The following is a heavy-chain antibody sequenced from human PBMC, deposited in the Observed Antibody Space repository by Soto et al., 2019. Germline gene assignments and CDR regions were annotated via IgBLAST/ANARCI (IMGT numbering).Heavy chain of an antibody. CDR2: VYYSASTNYKPSL. D-gene: IGHD1-26*01. Sequence: SETLSLTCTVSGGPISSYYWSWIRQPPGKGLEWIGYVYYSASTNYKPSLNYNPSLKSRVTISLDTSKNQYPLRLSSVTTADTAVYYCHKYSGPLIMPAALGPGTLVTVSS. CDR1: GGPISSYY. CDR3: HKYSGPLIMPAA. V-gene: IGHV4-59*01. J-gene: IGHJ5*02.